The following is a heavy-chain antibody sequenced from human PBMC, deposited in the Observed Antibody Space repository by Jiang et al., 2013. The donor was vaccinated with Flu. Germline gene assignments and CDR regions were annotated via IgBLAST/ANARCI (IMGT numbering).Heavy chain of an antibody. D-gene: IGHD5-18*01. CDR3: AKDRTGYSYGLFDY. Sequence: GAEVKKPGSSVKVSCKASGDTFSSYAISWVRQAPGQGLEWMGGAIPIFDTTKYAQKFEGRLTITVDKSTSTAYMELNSLRSEDTAVYYCAKDRTGYSYGLFDYWGRGTLVTVSS. J-gene: IGHJ4*02. V-gene: IGHV1-69*06. CDR2: AIPIFDTT. CDR1: GDTFSSYA.